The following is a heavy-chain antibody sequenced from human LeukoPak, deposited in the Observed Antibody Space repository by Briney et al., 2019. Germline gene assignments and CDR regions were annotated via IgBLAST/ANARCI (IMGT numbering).Heavy chain of an antibody. J-gene: IGHJ4*02. CDR1: GFTFSSYW. Sequence: GGSLRLSCAASGFTFSSYWMHWVRQAPGKGLVWVSRINSDGSSTTYADSVKGRFTISRDNAKSSVYLQMNSLRADDTAVYYCGRGSGWIFDYWGQGTLVTVSS. CDR3: GRGSGWIFDY. V-gene: IGHV3-74*01. D-gene: IGHD6-19*01. CDR2: INSDGSST.